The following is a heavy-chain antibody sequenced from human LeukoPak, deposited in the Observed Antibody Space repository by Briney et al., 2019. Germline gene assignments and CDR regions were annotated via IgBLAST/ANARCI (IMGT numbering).Heavy chain of an antibody. CDR3: VRDQFFSFDY. V-gene: IGHV3-23*01. D-gene: IGHD3-3*01. CDR2: ITTSDGNT. CDR1: GFTFSSYT. Sequence: GGSLRLSCAASGFTFSSYTMSWVRQAPGKGLEWVSTITTSDGNTYYADSVKGRFTVSRDNSKNTLFLQMNSLRAEDTAVYYCVRDQFFSFDYWGQGTLVTVSS. J-gene: IGHJ4*02.